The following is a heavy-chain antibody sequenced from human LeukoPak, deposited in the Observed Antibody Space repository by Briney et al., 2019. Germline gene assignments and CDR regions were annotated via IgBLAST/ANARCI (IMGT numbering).Heavy chain of an antibody. D-gene: IGHD2-15*01. CDR3: ARFSRGRWSYFDY. J-gene: IGHJ4*02. Sequence: PGGSLRLSCATSGFTFDDYGMSWVRQVPGKGLEWVSGISWNGGSTGYADSVKGRFTISRDNAKNSLCLQMNSLRAEDTALYYCARFSRGRWSYFDYWGQGALVTVSS. V-gene: IGHV3-20*04. CDR1: GFTFDDYG. CDR2: ISWNGGST.